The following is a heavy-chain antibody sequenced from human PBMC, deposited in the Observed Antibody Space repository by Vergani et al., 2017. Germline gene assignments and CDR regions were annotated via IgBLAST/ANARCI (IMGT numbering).Heavy chain of an antibody. CDR3: ARVRYSSSWYYFDD. D-gene: IGHD6-13*01. Sequence: QVQLQESGPGLVKPSETLSLTCPVSGGSISSYYWSWIRQPPGKGLEWIGYSFYSGSTNYNPSLKSRVTISVDTSKNQFSLKLSSLTAADTAVYYCARVRYSSSWYYFDDWGQGTLVTVSS. CDR1: GGSISSYY. J-gene: IGHJ4*02. CDR2: SFYSGST. V-gene: IGHV4-59*01.